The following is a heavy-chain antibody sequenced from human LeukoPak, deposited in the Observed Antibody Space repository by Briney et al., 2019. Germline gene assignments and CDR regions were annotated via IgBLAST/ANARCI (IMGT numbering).Heavy chain of an antibody. Sequence: GESLKISCKGSGYSFSNYWIGWVRQMPGKGLEWMGIIYPGDSDTRYSPSFQGQVTISADKSISTAYLQWSSLKASDTAMYYCARAEFYDSSGYFIVYWGQGTLVTVSS. J-gene: IGHJ4*02. CDR3: ARAEFYDSSGYFIVY. CDR1: GYSFSNYW. V-gene: IGHV5-51*01. CDR2: IYPGDSDT. D-gene: IGHD3-22*01.